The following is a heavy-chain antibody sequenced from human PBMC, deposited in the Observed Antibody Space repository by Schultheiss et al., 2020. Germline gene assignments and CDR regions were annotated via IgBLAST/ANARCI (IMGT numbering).Heavy chain of an antibody. D-gene: IGHD4-17*01. V-gene: IGHV5-51*01. Sequence: GASLKISCKGSGYSFTNYWIGWVRQPPGKGLEWMGIIYPGDSDTRYSPSFEGQVTISADKSINTAYLQWSSLKASDTAMYYCARGGTVTYRADYWGQGTLVTVSS. J-gene: IGHJ4*02. CDR2: IYPGDSDT. CDR3: ARGGTVTYRADY. CDR1: GYSFTNYW.